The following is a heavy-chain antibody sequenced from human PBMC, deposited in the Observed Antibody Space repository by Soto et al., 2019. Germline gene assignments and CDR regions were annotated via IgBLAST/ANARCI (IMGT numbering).Heavy chain of an antibody. CDR2: IYYSGST. D-gene: IGHD5-18*01. CDR1: GGSISNYY. V-gene: IGHV4-59*08. J-gene: IGHJ4*02. Sequence: SETLSLTCAVSGGSISNYYWSWIRQPPGKGLEWIGYIYYSGSTNYNPSLKSRVTISVDTSKNQFSLKLSSVTAADTAVYYCARHRYSYGVYYFDYWGQGTLVTVSS. CDR3: ARHRYSYGVYYFDY.